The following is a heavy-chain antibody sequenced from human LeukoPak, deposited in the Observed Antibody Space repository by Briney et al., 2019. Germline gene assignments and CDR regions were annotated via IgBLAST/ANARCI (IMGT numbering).Heavy chain of an antibody. CDR1: GGSISSYY. J-gene: IGHJ3*02. V-gene: IGHV4-59*08. D-gene: IGHD3-3*02. Sequence: SETLSLTCTVSGGSISSYYWSWIRQPPGKGLEWIGYINYSGSTNYNPSLKSRVTISVDTSKNQFSLKLSSVTAADTAVYYCARGPGGIRAFDIWGQGTMVTVSS. CDR3: ARGPGGIRAFDI. CDR2: INYSGST.